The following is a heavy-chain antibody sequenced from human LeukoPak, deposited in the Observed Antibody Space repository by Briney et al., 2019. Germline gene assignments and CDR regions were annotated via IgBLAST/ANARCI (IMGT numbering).Heavy chain of an antibody. CDR1: GFTFSSDA. CDR3: AKAKGRVVVAATADY. J-gene: IGHJ4*02. D-gene: IGHD2-15*01. V-gene: IGHV3-23*01. Sequence: GGSLRLSCAASGFTFSSDAMSWVRQAPGKGLECVSAISGSGGSTYYADSVKGRFTISRDNSKNTLYLQMNSLRAEDTAVYYCAKAKGRVVVAATADYWGQGTLVTVSS. CDR2: ISGSGGST.